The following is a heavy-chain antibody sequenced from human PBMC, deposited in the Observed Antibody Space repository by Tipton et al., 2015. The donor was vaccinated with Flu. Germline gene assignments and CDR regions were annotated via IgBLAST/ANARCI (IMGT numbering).Heavy chain of an antibody. V-gene: IGHV4-31*03. D-gene: IGHD1-20*01. Sequence: TLSLTCTVSGASLSGGGYYWSWIRQHPGKGLEWIGHILGNGNTFYKPSLKSRFTLSLDTSKTQFSLNVTSVTAADTAVYYCATLAITALYDFDYWGQGTLVTVSS. CDR3: ATLAITALYDFDY. CDR1: GASLSGGGYY. CDR2: ILGNGNT. J-gene: IGHJ4*02.